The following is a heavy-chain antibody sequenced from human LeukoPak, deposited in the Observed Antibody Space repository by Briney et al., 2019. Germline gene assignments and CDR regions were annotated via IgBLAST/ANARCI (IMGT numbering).Heavy chain of an antibody. D-gene: IGHD6-13*01. CDR1: GFAFSRSG. Sequence: GGSLRLSCAASGFAFSRSGMHWVRQAPGKGLEWVAVVWYDGSNKHYADSVKGRFTISRDNSNNTLYLQMNSLRAEDTAVYYCARDPKYSNSWFFDYWCQGTLVTVSS. CDR3: ARDPKYSNSWFFDY. V-gene: IGHV3-33*01. J-gene: IGHJ4*02. CDR2: VWYDGSNK.